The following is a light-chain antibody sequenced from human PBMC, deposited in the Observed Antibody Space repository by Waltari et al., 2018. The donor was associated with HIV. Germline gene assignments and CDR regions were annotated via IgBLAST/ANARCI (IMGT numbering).Light chain of an antibody. CDR2: AAS. CDR1: QSVGTL. CDR3: QRRTNWPPEIT. V-gene: IGKV3-11*01. J-gene: IGKJ4*01. Sequence: EIVLTQSPATLSLSPGERATLSCRAIQSVGTLLAWYQQKPGQAPRLLIYAASNRATGIPARFSGSGSGTDFTLTISGLEPEDFAIYYCQRRTNWPPEITFGGGSKVEIK.